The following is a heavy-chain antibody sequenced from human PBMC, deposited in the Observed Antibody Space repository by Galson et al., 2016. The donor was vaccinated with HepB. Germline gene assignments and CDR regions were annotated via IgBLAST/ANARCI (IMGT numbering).Heavy chain of an antibody. Sequence: SLRLSCEASGFTFSNYWMSWVRQTPGKGLEWVANIRQDGGQKSYVDSVKGRFTISRDNAKNSLYLQMDSLRIEDTALYYCAKDVTWNDGNGLDLWGQGTMVTVS. J-gene: IGHJ3*01. D-gene: IGHD1-1*01. V-gene: IGHV3-7*03. CDR3: AKDVTWNDGNGLDL. CDR2: IRQDGGQK. CDR1: GFTFSNYW.